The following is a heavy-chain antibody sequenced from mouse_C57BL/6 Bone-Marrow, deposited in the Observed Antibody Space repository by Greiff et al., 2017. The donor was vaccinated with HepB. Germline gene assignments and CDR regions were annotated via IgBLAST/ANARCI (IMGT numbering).Heavy chain of an antibody. CDR1: GYTFTSYW. J-gene: IGHJ3*01. CDR3: ARSNYYDYPAY. D-gene: IGHD2-4*01. CDR2: IYPGSGST. V-gene: IGHV1-55*01. Sequence: QVQLQESGAELVKPGASVKMSCKASGYTFTSYWITWVKQRPGQGLEWIGDIYPGSGSTNYNEKFKSKATLTVDTSSSTAYMQLSSLTSEDSAVYYCARSNYYDYPAYWGQGTLVTVSA.